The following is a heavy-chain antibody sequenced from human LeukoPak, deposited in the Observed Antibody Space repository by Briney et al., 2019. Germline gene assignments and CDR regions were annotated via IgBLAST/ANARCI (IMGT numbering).Heavy chain of an antibody. CDR3: ASLYSSAWYYFDY. CDR1: EFTFSNYP. D-gene: IGHD6-19*01. CDR2: ISGSGGST. J-gene: IGHJ4*02. Sequence: SGGSLRLSCAASEFTFSNYPMSWVRQAPGKGLEWVSGISGSGGSTYYADSVKGRFTISRDNSKNTLYLQMSSLRAEDTAIYYCASLYSSAWYYFDYWGQGTLVTVSS. V-gene: IGHV3-23*01.